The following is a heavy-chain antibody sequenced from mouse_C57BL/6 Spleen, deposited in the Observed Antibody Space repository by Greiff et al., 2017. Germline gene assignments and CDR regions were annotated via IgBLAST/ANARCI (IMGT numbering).Heavy chain of an antibody. J-gene: IGHJ3*01. D-gene: IGHD2-1*01. CDR1: GFSLTSYG. V-gene: IGHV2-5*01. CDR3: AYGNGVFAY. CDR2: IWRGGST. Sequence: QVQLQQSGPGLVQPSQSLSITCTASGFSLTSYGVHWVRQSPGKGLEWLGVIWRGGSTDYNAAFMSRLSITKDNSKSQMFFKMNSLEADDAAIYYCAYGNGVFAYWGQGTLVTVSA.